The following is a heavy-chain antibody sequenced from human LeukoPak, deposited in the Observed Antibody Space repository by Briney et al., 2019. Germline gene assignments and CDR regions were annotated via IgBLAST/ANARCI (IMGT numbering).Heavy chain of an antibody. V-gene: IGHV3-33*01. D-gene: IGHD4-17*01. CDR2: IWFDGSSK. Sequence: PGGSLRLSCAASGFTFSSYGMHWVRQAPGKGLEWVAIIWFDGSSKYYADSVKGRFTISRDNSKNTLYLQMNSLRAEGTAVYYCARERYGDYAYYFDYWGQGTLVTVSS. CDR1: GFTFSSYG. J-gene: IGHJ4*02. CDR3: ARERYGDYAYYFDY.